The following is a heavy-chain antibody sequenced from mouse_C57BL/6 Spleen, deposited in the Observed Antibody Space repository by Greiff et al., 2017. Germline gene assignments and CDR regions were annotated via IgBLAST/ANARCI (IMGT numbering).Heavy chain of an antibody. CDR1: GYTFTSYW. V-gene: IGHV1-74*01. CDR2: IHPSDSDT. Sequence: QVQLKQPGAELVKPGASVKVSCKASGYTFTSYWMHWVKQRPGPGLEWIGRIHPSDSDTNYNQKFKGKATLTVDKSSSTAYMQLSSLTSEDSAVYYCAIYYSNYAMDYWGQGTSVTVSS. CDR3: AIYYSNYAMDY. D-gene: IGHD2-5*01. J-gene: IGHJ4*01.